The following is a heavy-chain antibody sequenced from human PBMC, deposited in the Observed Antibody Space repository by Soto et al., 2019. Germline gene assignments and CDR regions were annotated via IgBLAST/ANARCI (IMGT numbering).Heavy chain of an antibody. V-gene: IGHV4-34*01. Sequence: SETLSLTCAVYGGSFSGYYWSWIRQPPGKGLEWIGEINHSGSTNYNPSLKSRVTISVDTSKNQFSLKLSSVTAADTAVYYCARERGYSSSWYRPSYYYYYGMDVWGQGTTVTVSS. CDR3: ARERGYSSSWYRPSYYYYYGMDV. D-gene: IGHD6-13*01. CDR2: INHSGST. CDR1: GGSFSGYY. J-gene: IGHJ6*02.